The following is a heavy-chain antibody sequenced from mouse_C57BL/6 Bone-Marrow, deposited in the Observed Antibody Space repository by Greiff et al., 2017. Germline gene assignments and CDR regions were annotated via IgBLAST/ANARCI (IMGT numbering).Heavy chain of an antibody. D-gene: IGHD2-5*01. CDR3: ARGSNIWFAY. CDR1: GYAFSSSW. CDR2: IYPGDGDT. J-gene: IGHJ3*01. V-gene: IGHV1-82*01. Sequence: QVQLQQSGPELVKPGASVKISCKASGYAFSSSWMNWVKQRPGKGLEWIGRIYPGDGDTNYNRKFKGKATLTADKSSSTAYMQLSSLTSEDSAVYFCARGSNIWFAYWGQGTLVTVSA.